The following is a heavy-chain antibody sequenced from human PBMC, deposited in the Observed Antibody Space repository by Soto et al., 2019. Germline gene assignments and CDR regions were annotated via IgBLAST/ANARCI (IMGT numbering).Heavy chain of an antibody. Sequence: ASLKVSCKSSGYPFTHYGITWVRQAPGQGLEWMGWISAYNGNTNYAQKLQGRVTMTTDTSTSTAYMELRSLRSDDTAVYYCARDGVDTATGYYYGMDVWGQGTTVTVSS. D-gene: IGHD5-18*01. V-gene: IGHV1-18*01. J-gene: IGHJ6*02. CDR3: ARDGVDTATGYYYGMDV. CDR2: ISAYNGNT. CDR1: GYPFTHYG.